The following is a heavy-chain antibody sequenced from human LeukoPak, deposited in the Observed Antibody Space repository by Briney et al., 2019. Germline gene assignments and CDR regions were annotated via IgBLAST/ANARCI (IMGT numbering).Heavy chain of an antibody. J-gene: IGHJ4*02. CDR1: GFTFSSYG. Sequence: GRSLRLSCAASGFTFSSYGMHWVRQAPGKGLEWVAVISYDGSNKYYADSVKGRFTISRDNSKNTLYLQMNSLRAEDTAVYYCAKDLRGLYYYDSSGYYHDLAFDYWGQGTLVTVSS. V-gene: IGHV3-30*18. CDR3: AKDLRGLYYYDSSGYYHDLAFDY. D-gene: IGHD3-22*01. CDR2: ISYDGSNK.